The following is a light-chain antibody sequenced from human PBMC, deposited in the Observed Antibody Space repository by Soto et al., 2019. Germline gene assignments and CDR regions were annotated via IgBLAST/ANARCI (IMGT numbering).Light chain of an antibody. CDR1: QSVSSN. V-gene: IGKV3-15*01. Sequence: EIVMTQSPATLSVSPGERVTLSCRARQSVSSNLAWYQQKPGQAPRLLIYGASTRATGIPARFSDSGSGTEFTLTISRLQSEDFAVYYCQQYDTWPPITFGQGTRLEMK. J-gene: IGKJ5*01. CDR2: GAS. CDR3: QQYDTWPPIT.